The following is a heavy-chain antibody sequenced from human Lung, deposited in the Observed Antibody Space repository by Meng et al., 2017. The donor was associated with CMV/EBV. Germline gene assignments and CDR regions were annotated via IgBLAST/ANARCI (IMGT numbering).Heavy chain of an antibody. CDR1: GLSIRTSDVG. V-gene: IGHV2-5*02. CDR3: ALFTRSWFDP. D-gene: IGHD2-2*01. Sequence: QITLTEYSATLLKTTQTLTVSCTFSGLSIRTSDVGVGWIRQPRGKALEWLAVIYWDDDKRYSPSLKSRLTITKDTSKNQVVLTLTNMDPVDTATYYCALFTRSWFDPWGQGTLVTVSS. CDR2: IYWDDDK. J-gene: IGHJ5*02.